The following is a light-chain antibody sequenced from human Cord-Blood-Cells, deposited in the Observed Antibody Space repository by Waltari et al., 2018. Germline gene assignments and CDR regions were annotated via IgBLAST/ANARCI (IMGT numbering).Light chain of an antibody. J-gene: IGKJ1*01. Sequence: EIVLTQSPGTLSLSPGERATLSCRASQSVSSSYLAWYQQKPGQAPRLLIYGASSSATCIPDRFSGSGSGTDFTLTISRLDPEDFAVYYCQQYGSSPLTFGQGTKVEIK. V-gene: IGKV3-20*01. CDR2: GAS. CDR3: QQYGSSPLT. CDR1: QSVSSSY.